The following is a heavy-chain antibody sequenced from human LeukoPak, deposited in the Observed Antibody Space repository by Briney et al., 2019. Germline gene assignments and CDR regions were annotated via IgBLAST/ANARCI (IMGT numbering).Heavy chain of an antibody. D-gene: IGHD5-18*01. CDR2: ITASGGNT. CDR1: GFTFSSYA. J-gene: IGHJ4*02. Sequence: GGSLRLSCAASGFTFSSYAMGWVRQAPGKGLEWVSAITASGGNTYYADSVKGRFTISRDNSKNTLYLQVNSLRAEDTAVYYCAKGNGYSYGRYYFDYWGQGTPVTVSS. V-gene: IGHV3-23*01. CDR3: AKGNGYSYGRYYFDY.